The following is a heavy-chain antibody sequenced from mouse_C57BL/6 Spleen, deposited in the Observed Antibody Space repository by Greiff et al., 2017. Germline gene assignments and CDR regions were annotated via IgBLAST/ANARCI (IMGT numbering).Heavy chain of an antibody. D-gene: IGHD1-2*01. CDR1: GYTFTSYW. Sequence: QVQLQQPGAELVKPGASVKLSCKASGYTFTSYWMHWVKQRTGRGLEWIGRIDPNSGGPKYNAKFKSKATLTVEKPYSTAYMHLSSLIYEDSAVYYWAISPEYGPSWFAYWGQGTLVTVSA. V-gene: IGHV1-72*01. CDR2: IDPNSGGP. CDR3: AISPEYGPSWFAY. J-gene: IGHJ3*01.